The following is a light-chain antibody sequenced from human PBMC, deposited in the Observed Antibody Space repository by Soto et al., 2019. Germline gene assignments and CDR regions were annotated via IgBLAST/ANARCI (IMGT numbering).Light chain of an antibody. J-gene: IGLJ1*01. V-gene: IGLV2-14*03. Sequence: QSLLTQPASVSGAPGQSITISCTGTISDVGGNKFVSWYQQYPGKAPKLMICDVSNRPSGVSNRFSGSKSGNTASLTISGLQAEDEADYYCSSFTGTNYVFGTGTKVTVL. CDR2: DVS. CDR1: ISDVGGNKF. CDR3: SSFTGTNYV.